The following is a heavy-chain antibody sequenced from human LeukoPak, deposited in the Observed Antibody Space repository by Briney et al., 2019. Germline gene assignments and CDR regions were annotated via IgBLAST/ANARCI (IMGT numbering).Heavy chain of an antibody. D-gene: IGHD1-20*01. J-gene: IGHJ4*02. CDR2: FDPEDGET. CDR1: GYTLTELS. Sequence: GPVKVSCKVSGYTLTELSMHWVRQAPGKGLEWMGRFDPEDGETIYAQKFQGRVTMTEDTSTDTAYMELSSLRSEDTAVYYCATEGFGTHNWNYNDYWGQGTLVTVSS. CDR3: ATEGFGTHNWNYNDY. V-gene: IGHV1-24*01.